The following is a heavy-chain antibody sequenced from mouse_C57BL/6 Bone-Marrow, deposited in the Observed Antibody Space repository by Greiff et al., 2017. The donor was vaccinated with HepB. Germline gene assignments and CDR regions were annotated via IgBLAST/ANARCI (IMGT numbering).Heavy chain of an antibody. Sequence: VQVVESGPELVKPGASVKISCKASGYAFSSSWMNWVKQRPGKGLEWIGRIYPGDGDTNYNGKFKGKATLTADKSSSTAYMQLSSLTSEDSAVYFCARQAITTVVAPYFDYWGQGTTLTVSS. V-gene: IGHV1-82*01. CDR2: IYPGDGDT. J-gene: IGHJ2*01. CDR3: ARQAITTVVAPYFDY. D-gene: IGHD1-1*01. CDR1: GYAFSSSW.